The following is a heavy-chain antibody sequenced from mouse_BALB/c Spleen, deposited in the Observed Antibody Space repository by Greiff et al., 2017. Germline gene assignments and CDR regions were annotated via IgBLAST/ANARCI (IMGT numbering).Heavy chain of an antibody. D-gene: IGHD2-14*01. Sequence: EVQLQQSGAELVKPGASVKLSCTASGFNIKDTYMHWVKQRPEQGLEWIGRIDPANGNTKYDPKFQGKATITADTSSNTAYLQLSSLTSEDTAVYYCARWGYRYDVSYAMDYWGQGTSLTVSS. J-gene: IGHJ4*01. CDR1: GFNIKDTY. V-gene: IGHV14-3*02. CDR2: IDPANGNT. CDR3: ARWGYRYDVSYAMDY.